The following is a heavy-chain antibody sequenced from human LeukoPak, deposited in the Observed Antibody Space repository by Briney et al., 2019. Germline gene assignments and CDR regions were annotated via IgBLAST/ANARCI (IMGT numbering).Heavy chain of an antibody. CDR1: GGSISSYY. CDR2: IYYSGST. Sequence: IPSETLSLTCTVSGGSISSYYWSWIRQPPGKGLEWIGYIYYSGSTNYNPSLKSRVTISVDTSKNQFSLKLSSVTAADTAVYYCARDKATGWDRGWFDPWGQGTLVTVSS. V-gene: IGHV4-59*12. J-gene: IGHJ5*02. D-gene: IGHD1-26*01. CDR3: ARDKATGWDRGWFDP.